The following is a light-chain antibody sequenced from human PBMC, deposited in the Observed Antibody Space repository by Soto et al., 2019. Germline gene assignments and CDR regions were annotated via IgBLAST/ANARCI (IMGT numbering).Light chain of an antibody. CDR2: AAS. CDR1: QGISTY. CDR3: QQSYSTTWT. J-gene: IGKJ1*01. V-gene: IGKV1-39*01. Sequence: DIPITQSSSSPSASVGDRVTITCRASQGISTYLNCYQQKPGKAPKLLIYAASSLQSGVPSRFSGSGSETDFTLTISSLQPEDFATYSCQQSYSTTWTFGQGTTGDIK.